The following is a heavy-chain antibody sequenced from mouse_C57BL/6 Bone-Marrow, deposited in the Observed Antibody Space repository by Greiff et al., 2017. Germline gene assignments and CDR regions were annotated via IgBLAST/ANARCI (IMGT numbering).Heavy chain of an antibody. J-gene: IGHJ2*01. V-gene: IGHV1-63*01. CDR1: GYTFTNYW. Sequence: QVQLKQSGAELVRPGTSVKMSCKASGYTFTNYWIGWAKQRPGHGLEWIGDIYPGGGYTNYNEKFKGKATLTADKSSSTAYMQFSSLTYEDSAIYYCARSEGYYVCFDYWGQGTTLTVSS. D-gene: IGHD2-3*01. CDR2: IYPGGGYT. CDR3: ARSEGYYVCFDY.